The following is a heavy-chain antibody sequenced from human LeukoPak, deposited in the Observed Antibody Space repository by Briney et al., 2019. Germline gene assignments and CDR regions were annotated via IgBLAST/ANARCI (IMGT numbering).Heavy chain of an antibody. CDR1: GFTFDDYG. V-gene: IGHV3-20*04. Sequence: PGGSLRLSCAASGFTFDDYGMSWVRQAPGKGLEWVSGINWNGGSTGYADSVKGRFTISRDNAKNSLYLQMNSLRAEDTALYYCARVVTRGLSGYYFKGAYFDYWGQGTLVTVSS. CDR3: ARVVTRGLSGYYFKGAYFDY. D-gene: IGHD3-22*01. CDR2: INWNGGST. J-gene: IGHJ4*02.